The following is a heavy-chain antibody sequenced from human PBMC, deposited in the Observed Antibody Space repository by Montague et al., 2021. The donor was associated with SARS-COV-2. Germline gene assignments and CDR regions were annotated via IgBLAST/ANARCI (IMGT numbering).Heavy chain of an antibody. CDR1: GFSFSSDA. J-gene: IGHJ4*02. Sequence: SLRLSCAASGFSFSSDAMHWVRQAPGRGLEWVAVISKDAELKYHADSLKGRFTISRDNSNSTLYLQMYSLKAEDTAIYYCARLDDYRDYSRGDWGQGTLVIVSS. V-gene: IGHV3-30*19. CDR2: ISKDAELK. CDR3: ARLDDYRDYSRGD. D-gene: IGHD4-17*01.